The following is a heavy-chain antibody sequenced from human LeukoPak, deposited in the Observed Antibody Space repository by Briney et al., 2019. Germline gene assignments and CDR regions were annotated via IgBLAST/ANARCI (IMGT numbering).Heavy chain of an antibody. CDR1: GGSISNYY. D-gene: IGHD2-15*01. Sequence: SETLSLTCTVSGGSISNYYWSWIRRPAGKGLEWIGRVYGSGSTNYNPSLKSRVTMSVDRSMNQFSLEVKSVTAADTAVYYCARGRDCSGGSCFSWYFDLWGRGTLVTVSS. J-gene: IGHJ2*01. V-gene: IGHV4-4*07. CDR2: VYGSGST. CDR3: ARGRDCSGGSCFSWYFDL.